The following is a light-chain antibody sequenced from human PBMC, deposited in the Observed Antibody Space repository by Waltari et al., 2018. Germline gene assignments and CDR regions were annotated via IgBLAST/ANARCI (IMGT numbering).Light chain of an antibody. CDR1: SSNIGRNY. CDR2: RNN. Sequence: QSVLTQPPSASGPPGQRVPISCSGRSSNIGRNYLYWYQQLPGAAPKLLIYRNNQRPSGVPDRFSGSKSGTSASLAISGLRSEDEADYYCAAWDDSLSGRVFGGGTKLTVL. J-gene: IGLJ3*02. V-gene: IGLV1-47*01. CDR3: AAWDDSLSGRV.